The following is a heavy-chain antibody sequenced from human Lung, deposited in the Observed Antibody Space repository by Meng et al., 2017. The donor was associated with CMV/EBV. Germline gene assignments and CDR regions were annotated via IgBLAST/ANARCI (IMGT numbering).Heavy chain of an antibody. CDR2: ISSSSSTI. CDR1: GFTFSSYS. Sequence: GESLKISCAASGFTFSSYSMNWVRQAPGKGLEWVSYISSSSSTIYYADSVKGRFTISRDNAKNSLYLQMNSLRAEDTAVYYCARAHYDYVWGSSLYYFDYWDQGTLVTVSS. V-gene: IGHV3-48*04. J-gene: IGHJ4*02. D-gene: IGHD3-16*01. CDR3: ARAHYDYVWGSSLYYFDY.